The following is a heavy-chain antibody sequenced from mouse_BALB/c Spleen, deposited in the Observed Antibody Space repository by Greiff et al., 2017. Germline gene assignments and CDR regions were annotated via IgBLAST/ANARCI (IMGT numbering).Heavy chain of an antibody. V-gene: IGHV3-6*02. CDR1: GYSITSGYY. D-gene: IGHD2-1*01. Sequence: DVKLQESGPGLVKPSQSLSLTCSVTGYSITSGYYWNWIRQFPGNKLEWMGYISYDGSNNYNPSLKNRISITRDTSKNQFFLKLNSVTTEDTATYYCAREDYGNFRFAYWGQGTLVTVSA. J-gene: IGHJ3*01. CDR3: AREDYGNFRFAY. CDR2: ISYDGSN.